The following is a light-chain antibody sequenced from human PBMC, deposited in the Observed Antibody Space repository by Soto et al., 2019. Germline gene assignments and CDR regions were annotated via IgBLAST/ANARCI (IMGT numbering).Light chain of an antibody. CDR1: QGIGDT. CDR3: QQYGTSEII. Sequence: RQSPATLSVSPGEGATLSCRASQGIGDTLAWYQHKPGQTPRLLIYGASSRATGIPDRFSGSGSGTDFTLTISRLEPEDFAVFFCQQYGTSEIIFGQGTRLEI. CDR2: GAS. V-gene: IGKV3-20*01. J-gene: IGKJ5*01.